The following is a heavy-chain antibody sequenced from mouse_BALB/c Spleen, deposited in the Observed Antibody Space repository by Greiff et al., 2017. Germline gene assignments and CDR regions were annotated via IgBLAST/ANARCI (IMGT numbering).Heavy chain of an antibody. J-gene: IGHJ4*01. CDR3: ASITTATNYYAMDY. Sequence: EVQLQQSGAELVKPGASVKLSCTASGFNIKDTYMHWVKQRPEQGLGWIGRIDPANGNTKYDPKFQGKATITADTSSNTAYLQLSSLTSEDTAVYYCASITTATNYYAMDYWGQGTSVTVSS. D-gene: IGHD1-2*01. V-gene: IGHV14-3*02. CDR1: GFNIKDTY. CDR2: IDPANGNT.